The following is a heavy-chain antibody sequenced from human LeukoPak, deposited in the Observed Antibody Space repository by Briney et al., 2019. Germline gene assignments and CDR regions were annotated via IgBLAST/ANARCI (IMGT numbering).Heavy chain of an antibody. J-gene: IGHJ4*02. V-gene: IGHV4-59*01. CDR2: IYYSGST. CDR3: ARGALHGSGSYFNY. CDR1: GGSISSYY. D-gene: IGHD3-10*01. Sequence: KASETLSLTCTVSGGSISSYYWSWIRQPPGEGLEWIGYIYYSGSTNYNPSLESRVTISIDTSKNQFSLKLSSVAAADTAVYYCARGALHGSGSYFNYWGQGTLVTVSS.